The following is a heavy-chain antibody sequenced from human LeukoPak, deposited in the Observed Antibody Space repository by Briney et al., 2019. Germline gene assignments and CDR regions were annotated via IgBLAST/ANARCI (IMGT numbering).Heavy chain of an antibody. CDR2: ISAYNGNT. J-gene: IGHJ3*02. Sequence: ASVKVSCKASGYTFTSYGISWVRQAPGQGLEWMGWISAYNGNTNYAQKLQGRVTMTTDTSTSTAHMELRSLRSDDTAVYYCARDPLGPDDAFDIWGQGTMVTVSS. CDR3: ARDPLGPDDAFDI. V-gene: IGHV1-18*01. CDR1: GYTFTSYG.